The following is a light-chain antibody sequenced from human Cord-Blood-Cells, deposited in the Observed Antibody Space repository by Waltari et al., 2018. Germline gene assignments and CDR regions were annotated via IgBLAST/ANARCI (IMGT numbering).Light chain of an antibody. Sequence: DIQLTQSPSFLSASVGDRVNITCRASQGISSYLAWYQQKPGKAPKLLIYAASTLQSGVQSRFSGSGSGTEFTLTISSLQPEDFATYYCQQLNSYPLTFGGGTKVEIK. V-gene: IGKV1-9*01. CDR2: AAS. J-gene: IGKJ4*01. CDR3: QQLNSYPLT. CDR1: QGISSY.